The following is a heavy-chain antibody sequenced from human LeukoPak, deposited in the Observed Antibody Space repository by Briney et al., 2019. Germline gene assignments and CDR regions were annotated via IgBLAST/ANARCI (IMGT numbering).Heavy chain of an antibody. V-gene: IGHV1-8*01. CDR3: ARGDY. CDR1: GYSFTSYD. CDR2: MNPNSGNT. Sequence: ASVKVSCKASGYSFTSYDINWVRQATGQGLEWVGSMNPNSGNTDYAQKLQGRITMTRSTSISTAYMELSSLRSEDTAVYYCARGDYWGQGTWSPSPQ. J-gene: IGHJ4*02.